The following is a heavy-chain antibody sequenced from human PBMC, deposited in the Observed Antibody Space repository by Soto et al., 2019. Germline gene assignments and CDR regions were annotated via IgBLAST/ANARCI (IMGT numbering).Heavy chain of an antibody. J-gene: IGHJ5*02. Sequence: ASVKVSCKASGYTFTGYYMHWVRQAPGQGLEWMGWINPNSGGTNYAQKFQGWVTMTRDTSISTAYMELSRLRSDDTAVYYCARVPRRLGNWFDPWGQGTLVTVSS. CDR2: INPNSGGT. CDR1: GYTFTGYY. CDR3: ARVPRRLGNWFDP. D-gene: IGHD6-19*01. V-gene: IGHV1-2*04.